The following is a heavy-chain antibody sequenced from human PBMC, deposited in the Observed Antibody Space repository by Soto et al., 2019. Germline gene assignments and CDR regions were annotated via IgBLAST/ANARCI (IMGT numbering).Heavy chain of an antibody. D-gene: IGHD2-2*01. CDR2: INPSGGST. CDR3: ARDRDIVVVPAAMSGGVYYYYYGMDV. CDR1: GYTFTSYY. J-gene: IGHJ6*02. V-gene: IGHV1-46*01. Sequence: ASVKVSCKASGYTFTSYYMHWVRQAPGQGLEWMGIINPSGGSTSYAQKFQGIVTMTRDTSTSTVYMELSSLRSEDTAVYYCARDRDIVVVPAAMSGGVYYYYYGMDVWGQGTTVTVSS.